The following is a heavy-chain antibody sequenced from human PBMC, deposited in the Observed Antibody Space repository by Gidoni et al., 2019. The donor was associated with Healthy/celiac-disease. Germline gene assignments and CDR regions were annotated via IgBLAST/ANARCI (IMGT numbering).Heavy chain of an antibody. Sequence: QLQESGPGLVKPSETLSLTCTVAGGSVSNSSYYWGWFRQPPGKGLEWIGSIYYSGASYYNPSLKSRVTMSVDTSKNQFSLKLSSVTAADTAVYYCASVLLLATPNNPPGYFDYWGQGILVTVSS. J-gene: IGHJ4*02. D-gene: IGHD3-10*01. CDR2: IYYSGAS. CDR3: ASVLLLATPNNPPGYFDY. V-gene: IGHV4-39*01. CDR1: GGSVSNSSYY.